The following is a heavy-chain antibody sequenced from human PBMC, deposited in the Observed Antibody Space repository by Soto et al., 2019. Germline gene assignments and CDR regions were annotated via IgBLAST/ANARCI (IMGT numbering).Heavy chain of an antibody. Sequence: QVQLVESGGGVVQPGRSLSLSSEAYGFLFGTSGMHWIRQAPGKGLEWVSGIWLDGSERYYSDSVKGRFTISRDNSKNTLFLQMNSLRVEDTAVYFCARDASGTTSFLASWGQGTLVTVSS. D-gene: IGHD1-1*01. CDR3: ARDASGTTSFLAS. V-gene: IGHV3-33*01. CDR1: GFLFGTSG. J-gene: IGHJ5*01. CDR2: IWLDGSER.